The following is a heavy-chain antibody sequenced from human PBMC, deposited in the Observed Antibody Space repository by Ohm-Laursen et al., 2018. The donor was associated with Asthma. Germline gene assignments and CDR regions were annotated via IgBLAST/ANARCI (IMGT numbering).Heavy chain of an antibody. CDR2: IYHSGST. CDR1: GGSISSSNW. Sequence: TLSLTCAVSGGSISSSNWWSWVRQPPGKGLEWIGEIYHSGSTNYNPSLKSRVTISVDKSKNQFSLKLSSVTAADTAVYYCARDGRLDYYYGMGVWGQGTTVTVSS. V-gene: IGHV4-4*02. J-gene: IGHJ6*02. CDR3: ARDGRLDYYYGMGV.